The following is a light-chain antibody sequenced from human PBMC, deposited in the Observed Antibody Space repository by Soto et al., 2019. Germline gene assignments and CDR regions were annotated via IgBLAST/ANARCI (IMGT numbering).Light chain of an antibody. CDR3: QQRSNRLLT. J-gene: IGKJ4*01. CDR1: RSFASF. V-gene: IGKV3-11*01. Sequence: EIGLTQSQATRFCSPGERAPLSGGPSRSFASFLAWYQQKPGQAPRLLIYDTSNRATDIPARFSGSGSGTDFTLTISSLEPEDFAVYYCQQRSNRLLTFGGGTKVEIK. CDR2: DTS.